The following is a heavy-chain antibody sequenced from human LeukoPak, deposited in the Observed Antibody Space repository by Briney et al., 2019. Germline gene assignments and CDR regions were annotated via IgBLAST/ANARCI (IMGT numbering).Heavy chain of an antibody. J-gene: IGHJ5*02. Sequence: GGSLRLSCVGSGFTYTDYWMHWFRQAPGKGPVWVSRINPDGTIIDYADSVKGRFSISRDNAKNLLYLQMNGLRADDTAVYYCAKDLSWNTADRWGQGILATASS. CDR2: INPDGTII. D-gene: IGHD5-18*01. V-gene: IGHV3-74*01. CDR1: GFTYTDYW. CDR3: AKDLSWNTADR.